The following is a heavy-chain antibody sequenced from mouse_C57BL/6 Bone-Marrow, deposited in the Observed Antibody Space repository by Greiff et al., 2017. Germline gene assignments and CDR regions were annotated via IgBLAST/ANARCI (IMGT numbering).Heavy chain of an antibody. D-gene: IGHD1-1*01. CDR2: IYPRSGNT. CDR3: ARTLLRFYWYFDV. V-gene: IGHV1-81*01. CDR1: GYTFTSYG. Sequence: VKLVESGAELARPGASVKLSCKASGYTFTSYGISWVKQRTGQGLEWIGEIYPRSGNTYYNEKFKGKATLTADKSSSTAYMELRSLTSEDSAVYFCARTLLRFYWYFDVWGTGTTVTVSS. J-gene: IGHJ1*03.